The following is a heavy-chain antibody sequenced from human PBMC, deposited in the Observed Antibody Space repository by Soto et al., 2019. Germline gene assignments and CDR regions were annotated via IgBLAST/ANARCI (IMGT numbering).Heavy chain of an antibody. CDR2: FDPEDGET. Sequence: ASVKISCKVSGYTLTELSMHWVRQAPGKGLEWMGGFDPEDGETIYAQKFQGRVTMTEDTSTDTAYMELSSLRSEDTAVYYCATKRYYYDRSYYYYGMDVWGQGTTVTVSS. V-gene: IGHV1-24*01. CDR3: ATKRYYYDRSYYYYGMDV. CDR1: GYTLTELS. J-gene: IGHJ6*02. D-gene: IGHD3-22*01.